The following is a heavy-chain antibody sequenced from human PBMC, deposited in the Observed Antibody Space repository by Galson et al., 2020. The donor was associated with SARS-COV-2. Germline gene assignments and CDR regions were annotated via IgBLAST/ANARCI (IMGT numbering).Heavy chain of an antibody. CDR2: IKADGSET. J-gene: IGHJ6*02. CDR3: ARPYSTGLKGAMDV. D-gene: IGHD6-25*01. Sequence: GGSLRLSCAATGFTFSSYWMNWVRQAPGKGLEWVANIKADGSETYYVDSVKGRFTISRDNARNSLYLQMNGLRDDDTAVYYCARPYSTGLKGAMDVWGQGTTVTVSS. CDR1: GFTFSSYW. V-gene: IGHV3-7*01.